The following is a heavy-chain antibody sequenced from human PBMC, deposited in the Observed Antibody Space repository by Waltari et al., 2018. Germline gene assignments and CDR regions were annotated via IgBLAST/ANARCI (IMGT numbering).Heavy chain of an antibody. CDR2: SNRRGRT. Sequence: QVQLQQWGAGLLKPSETLSLTCAVYGGSFSGYYWSWIRQPPGKGLEWIGESNRRGRTNYNPSRKRRVTISVDTSKNQFSLKLSSVTAADTAVYYCARGTGGAARYYYYMDVWGKGTTVTISS. V-gene: IGHV4-34*01. CDR1: GGSFSGYY. D-gene: IGHD6-6*01. J-gene: IGHJ6*03. CDR3: ARGTGGAARYYYYMDV.